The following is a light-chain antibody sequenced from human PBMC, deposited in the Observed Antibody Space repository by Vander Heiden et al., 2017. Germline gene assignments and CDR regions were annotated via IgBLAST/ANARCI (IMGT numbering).Light chain of an antibody. CDR3: QQRSNSFT. Sequence: EIVLTQSPATLSLSPGERATLSCRASQSVSSYLAWYQQKPGQAPRLLIYDASNRATGIPARFSGSGSGTDFTLTISSLEPEDFAAYYCQQRSNSFTFGPGTKVDIK. CDR2: DAS. CDR1: QSVSSY. V-gene: IGKV3-11*01. J-gene: IGKJ3*01.